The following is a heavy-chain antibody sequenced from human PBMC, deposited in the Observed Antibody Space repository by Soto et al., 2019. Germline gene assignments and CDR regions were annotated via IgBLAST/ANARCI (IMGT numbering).Heavy chain of an antibody. CDR2: IWYDGSSK. Sequence: GGSLRLSCAASGFTFSSYGMHWVRQAPGKGLEWVAVIWYDGSSKYYADSVKGRFTISRDNSKNTLYLQMNSLRAEGTAVYYCAREIDCSTTSCYFYGMDVWGQGTTVTVSS. V-gene: IGHV3-33*01. CDR1: GFTFSSYG. CDR3: AREIDCSTTSCYFYGMDV. J-gene: IGHJ6*02. D-gene: IGHD2-2*01.